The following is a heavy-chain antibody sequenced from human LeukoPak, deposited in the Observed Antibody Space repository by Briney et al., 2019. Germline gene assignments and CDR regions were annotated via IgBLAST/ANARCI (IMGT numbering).Heavy chain of an antibody. CDR1: GGSISSYY. CDR2: IYYSGST. D-gene: IGHD3-22*01. J-gene: IGHJ6*03. V-gene: IGHV4-59*01. CDR3: AREERDYYDSSGYYYYYYMDV. Sequence: SETLSLTCTVSGGSISSYYWSWIRQPPGKGLEWIGYIYYSGSTNYNPSLKSRVTISVDTSKNQFSLKLSSVTAADTAVYYCAREERDYYDSSGYYYYYYMDVWGKGTTVTISS.